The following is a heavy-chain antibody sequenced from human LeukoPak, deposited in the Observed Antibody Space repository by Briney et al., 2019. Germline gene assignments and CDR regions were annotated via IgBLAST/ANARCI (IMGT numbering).Heavy chain of an antibody. D-gene: IGHD4-11*01. J-gene: IGHJ6*02. CDR3: ARGPTVTDYYYYGMDV. CDR2: IYYSGST. Sequence: SETLSLTCTVSGGSISSYYWSWIRQPPGKGLEWIGYIYYSGSTNYNHSLKSRVTISVDTSKNQFSLKLSSVTAADTAVYYCARGPTVTDYYYYGMDVWGQGTTVTVSS. CDR1: GGSISSYY. V-gene: IGHV4-59*01.